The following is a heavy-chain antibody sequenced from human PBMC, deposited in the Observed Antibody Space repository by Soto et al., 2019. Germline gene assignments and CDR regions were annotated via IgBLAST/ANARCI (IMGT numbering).Heavy chain of an antibody. J-gene: IGHJ4*02. D-gene: IGHD3-22*01. CDR3: AREPVDYDSSGYFDY. V-gene: IGHV3-74*01. CDR1: GFIFSGDW. Sequence: GSLRLSCAASGFIFSGDWMHWVRQAPGKGLVWVSRINTDGRGTDYADSVKGRFTISRDNAKNLVYLQMNSLRAEDTAVYYCAREPVDYDSSGYFDYWGQGTLVTVSS. CDR2: INTDGRGT.